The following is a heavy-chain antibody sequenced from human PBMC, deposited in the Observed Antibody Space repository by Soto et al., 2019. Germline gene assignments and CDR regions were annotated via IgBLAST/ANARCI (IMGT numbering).Heavy chain of an antibody. CDR3: ARQYYDSSGYVFED. D-gene: IGHD3-22*01. CDR1: CVSITYYNW. J-gene: IGHJ4*02. Sequence: PSETLSLTCDLTCVSITYYNWWTWVRRAPKKGLEWIGETHHSGNTNYDPSLRSRVSMSVDKSKNQFSLKLNYVTAADTVLYYCARQYYDSSGYVFEDWGKGTQGTVSS. CDR2: THHSGNT. V-gene: IGHV4-4*02.